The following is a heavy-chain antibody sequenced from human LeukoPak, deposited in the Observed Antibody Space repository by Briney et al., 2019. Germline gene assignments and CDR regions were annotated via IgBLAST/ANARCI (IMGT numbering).Heavy chain of an antibody. CDR1: GGSFSSYY. Sequence: SETLSLTCAVYGGSFSSYYWSWIRQPPGKGLEWIGEINHSGSTNYNPSLKSRVTISVDTSKNQFSLKLSSVTAADTAVYYCARGKVPAALFGYWGQGTLVTVSS. J-gene: IGHJ4*02. D-gene: IGHD2-2*01. V-gene: IGHV4-34*01. CDR3: ARGKVPAALFGY. CDR2: INHSGST.